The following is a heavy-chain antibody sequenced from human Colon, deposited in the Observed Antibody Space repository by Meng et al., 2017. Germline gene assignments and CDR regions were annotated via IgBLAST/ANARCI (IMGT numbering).Heavy chain of an antibody. Sequence: HVHLQGAGPGLVRPSETFSLICAVSGASVRSPDHQWGWVRQPPGKGLEWIGYARIDYANTNYNPSLKSRVNVSLDTSKNQFSLNVRSVTAADTAVYYCARDYWGSLDFWGQGILVTVSS. CDR2: ARIDYANT. V-gene: IGHV4-61*08. CDR3: ARDYWGSLDF. D-gene: IGHD3-16*01. J-gene: IGHJ4*02. CDR1: GASVRSPDHQ.